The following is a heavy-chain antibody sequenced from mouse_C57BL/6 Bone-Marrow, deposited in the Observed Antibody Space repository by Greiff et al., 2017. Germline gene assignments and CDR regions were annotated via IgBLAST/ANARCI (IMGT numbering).Heavy chain of an antibody. J-gene: IGHJ2*01. Sequence: VQLQQSGAELVKPGASVKISCKASGYTFTDYYLNWVKQRPGQGLEWLGKIGPGSGRTYSNEKFKGKATLPADKSSRTAYMQLSSLTSEDSAVYFCARGWLGYWGQGTTLTVAS. CDR1: GYTFTDYY. CDR2: IGPGSGRT. D-gene: IGHD1-1*02. V-gene: IGHV1-77*01. CDR3: ARGWLGY.